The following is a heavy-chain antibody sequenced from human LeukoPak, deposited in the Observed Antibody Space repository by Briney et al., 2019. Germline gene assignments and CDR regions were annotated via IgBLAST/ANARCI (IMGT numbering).Heavy chain of an antibody. V-gene: IGHV4-34*01. D-gene: IGHD6-19*01. CDR1: GFTFDDYG. J-gene: IGHJ5*02. CDR3: AREGSGWYKAYAWFDP. CDR2: INHSGST. Sequence: PGGSLRLSCAASGFTFDDYGMSWIRQPPGKGLEWIGEINHSGSTNYNPSLKSRVTISVDTSKNQFSLKLSSVTAADTAVYYCAREGSGWYKAYAWFDPWGQGTLVTVSS.